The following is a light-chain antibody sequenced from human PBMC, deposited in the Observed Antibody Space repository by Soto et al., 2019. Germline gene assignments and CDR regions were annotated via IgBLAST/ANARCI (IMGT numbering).Light chain of an antibody. CDR3: QQRGNWPVT. Sequence: EIVLTQSPATLSLSPGEKATLSCRASQSVKSHVAWYQLKPGQSPRLLIFDTTNRATGTPTRFSGSGSGTDFTLTISRLEPDDFAVYYCQQRGNWPVTFGGGTKVEI. V-gene: IGKV3-11*01. J-gene: IGKJ4*01. CDR2: DTT. CDR1: QSVKSH.